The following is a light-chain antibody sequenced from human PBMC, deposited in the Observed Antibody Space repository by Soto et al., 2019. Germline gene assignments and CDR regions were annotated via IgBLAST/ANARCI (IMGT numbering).Light chain of an antibody. CDR2: SNY. CDR3: ASWDDSLNGVV. Sequence: QSVLTQPPSASGTPGQRLTISCSGSTSNIGSNAVNWYQQLPGTAPQLLIYSNYQRPSGVPDRFSGSKSGTSASLAISGLQSEDEVDYYCASWDDSLNGVVFGGGTKLTVL. J-gene: IGLJ2*01. V-gene: IGLV1-44*01. CDR1: TSNIGSNA.